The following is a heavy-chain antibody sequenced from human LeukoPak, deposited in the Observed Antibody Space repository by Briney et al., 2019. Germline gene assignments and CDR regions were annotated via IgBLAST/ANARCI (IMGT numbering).Heavy chain of an antibody. CDR1: GFTFSSYG. J-gene: IGHJ3*02. Sequence: GGSLRLSCAASGFTFSSYGMHWVRQAPGKGLEWVAVISYDGSNKYYADSVKGRFTISRDNSKNTLYLQMNSLRAEDTAVYYCAKDMGDYVPHRAFDIWGQGTMVTVSS. CDR2: ISYDGSNK. D-gene: IGHD4-17*01. V-gene: IGHV3-30*18. CDR3: AKDMGDYVPHRAFDI.